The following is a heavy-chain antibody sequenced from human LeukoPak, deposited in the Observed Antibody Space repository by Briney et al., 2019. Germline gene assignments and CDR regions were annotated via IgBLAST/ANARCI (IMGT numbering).Heavy chain of an antibody. CDR2: IHYTGAT. CDR3: ARGNILSGYCFDF. D-gene: IGHD3-9*01. V-gene: IGHV4-34*01. CDR1: GGSISNYY. J-gene: IGHJ4*02. Sequence: SETLSLTCTVSGGSISNYYWSWIRQPPGKGLEWVGEIHYTGATSYNPSLKSRATVSIDTSKNQVSLKLSSVTAADTAVYYCARGNILSGYCFDFWGQGALVTVSS.